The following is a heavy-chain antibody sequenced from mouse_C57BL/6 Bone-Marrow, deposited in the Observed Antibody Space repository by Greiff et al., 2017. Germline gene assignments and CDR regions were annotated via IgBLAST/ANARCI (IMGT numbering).Heavy chain of an antibody. V-gene: IGHV14-3*01. CDR1: GFNIKNTY. J-gene: IGHJ1*03. CDR2: IDPANGNT. D-gene: IGHD1-1*01. CDR3: ARCPYYYGSSYWYFDV. Sequence: EVKLVESVAELVRPGASVKLSCTASGFNIKNTYMHWVTQRPEQGLEWIGRIDPANGNTKYAPKFQGKATITADTSSNTAYLQLSSLTSEDTAIYYCARCPYYYGSSYWYFDVWGTGTTVTVSA.